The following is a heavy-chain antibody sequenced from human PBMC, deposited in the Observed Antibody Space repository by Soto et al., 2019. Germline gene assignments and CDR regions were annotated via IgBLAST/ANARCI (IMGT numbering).Heavy chain of an antibody. D-gene: IGHD5-12*01. CDR1: GFTFSDYA. V-gene: IGHV3-23*01. CDR3: AKDAVSRDGVWLAHV. Sequence: EVQLLESGGHFVHPGGSLRLSCAASGFTFSDYAMIWIRQVPGKGLQWVSGLYGSGGGIHYAESVKGRFTISRDNSAYAVYLQMNTLRVEDSAIYYCAKDAVSRDGVWLAHVWGQGTVVTVSS. J-gene: IGHJ4*02. CDR2: LYGSGGGI.